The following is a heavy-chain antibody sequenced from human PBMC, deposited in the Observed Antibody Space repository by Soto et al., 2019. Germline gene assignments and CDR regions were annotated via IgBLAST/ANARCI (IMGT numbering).Heavy chain of an antibody. CDR2: IFHSGTT. CDR3: ARDDHIVVVPTSLGAMDV. D-gene: IGHD2-2*01. CDR1: GEYISNGYY. Sequence: SETLSLTCAVSGEYISNGYYWAWIRQPPGKWLEWIGSIFHSGTTYYNPSIKSRVTISLDKSKNQFSLKLTSVTAADSAVYYCARDDHIVVVPTSLGAMDVWGQGTTVTVSS. J-gene: IGHJ6*02. V-gene: IGHV4-38-2*02.